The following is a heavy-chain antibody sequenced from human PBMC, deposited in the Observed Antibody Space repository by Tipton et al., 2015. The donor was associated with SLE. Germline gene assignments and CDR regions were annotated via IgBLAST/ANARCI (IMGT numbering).Heavy chain of an antibody. CDR1: GGSVSSGFYY. CDR3: ARSPAQTHFDP. Sequence: TLSLTCSVSGGSVSSGFYYWSWIRQPAGKGLEWIGRINTSGTTNYNPSLKSRVTISLDTSRNHFSLRLSSVTAADTAVYYCARSPAQTHFDPWGQGILVTVSS. J-gene: IGHJ5*02. CDR2: INTSGTT. V-gene: IGHV4-61*02.